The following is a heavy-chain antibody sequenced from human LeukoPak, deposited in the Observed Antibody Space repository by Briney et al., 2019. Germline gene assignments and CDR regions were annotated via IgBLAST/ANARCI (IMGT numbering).Heavy chain of an antibody. CDR3: ARYCSGGSCYSTRRAFDY. Sequence: GASVTVSCKASGYTFTGYYMHWLRQAPGQGLEWMGWINPNSGGTNYAQKFQGRVTMTRDTSISTAYMELSRLRSDDTAVYYCARYCSGGSCYSTRRAFDYWGQGTLVTVSS. CDR1: GYTFTGYY. D-gene: IGHD2-15*01. J-gene: IGHJ4*02. CDR2: INPNSGGT. V-gene: IGHV1-2*02.